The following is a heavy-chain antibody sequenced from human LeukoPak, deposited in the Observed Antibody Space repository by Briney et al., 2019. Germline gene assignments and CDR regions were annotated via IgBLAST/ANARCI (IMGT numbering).Heavy chain of an antibody. CDR2: INPNSGGT. D-gene: IGHD6-6*01. CDR3: ARDIYSSSGRTFDY. Sequence: GASVKVSCKASGYTFTSYYMHWVRQAPGQGLEWMGWINPNSGGTNYAQKFQGRVTMTRDTSISTAYMELSRLRSDDTAVYYCARDIYSSSGRTFDYWGQGTLVTVSS. CDR1: GYTFTSYY. V-gene: IGHV1-2*02. J-gene: IGHJ4*02.